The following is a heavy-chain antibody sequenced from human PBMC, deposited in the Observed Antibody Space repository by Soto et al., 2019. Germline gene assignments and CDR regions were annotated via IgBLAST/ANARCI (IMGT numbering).Heavy chain of an antibody. CDR2: IYYSGST. CDR1: GGSISSGDYY. J-gene: IGHJ4*02. D-gene: IGHD6-19*01. V-gene: IGHV4-30-4*01. Sequence: QVQLQESGPGLVKPSQTLSLTCTVSGGSISSGDYYWSWIRQPPGKGLEWIGYIYYSGSTYYNPSLKSRVTISVDTSKNQFSLKLSSVTAADTAVYYCARELRIQLGPSGWYQEQYYSDYWGQGTLVTVSS. CDR3: ARELRIQLGPSGWYQEQYYSDY.